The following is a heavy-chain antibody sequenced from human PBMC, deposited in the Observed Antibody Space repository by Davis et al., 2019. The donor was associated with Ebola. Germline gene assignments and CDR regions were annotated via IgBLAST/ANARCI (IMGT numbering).Heavy chain of an antibody. CDR3: ARQDRITIFGVVITNYGGGMDV. J-gene: IGHJ6*02. D-gene: IGHD3-3*01. CDR1: GGSFSGYY. V-gene: IGHV4-34*01. Sequence: MPSETLSLTCAVYGGSFSGYYWSWIRQPPGKGLEWIGEINHSGSTNYNLSLKSRVTISVDTSKNQFSLKLSSVTAADTAVYYCARQDRITIFGVVITNYGGGMDVWGQGTTVTVSS. CDR2: INHSGST.